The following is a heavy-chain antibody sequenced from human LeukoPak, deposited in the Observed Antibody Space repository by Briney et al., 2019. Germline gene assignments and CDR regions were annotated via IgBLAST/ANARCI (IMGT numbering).Heavy chain of an antibody. CDR3: ARRVSSSWYYFDY. CDR1: GGSFSGYY. Sequence: SETLSLTCAVYGGSFSGYYWSWIRQPPAKGLEWIGEINHSGSTNYNPSLKSRVTISVDTSKNQFSLKLSSVTAADTAVYYCARRVSSSWYYFDYWGQGTLVTVSS. CDR2: INHSGST. J-gene: IGHJ4*02. V-gene: IGHV4-34*01. D-gene: IGHD6-13*01.